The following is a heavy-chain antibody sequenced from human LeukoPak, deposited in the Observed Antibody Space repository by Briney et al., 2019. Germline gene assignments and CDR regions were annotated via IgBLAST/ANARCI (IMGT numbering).Heavy chain of an antibody. J-gene: IGHJ3*02. CDR2: ISSSSSYI. CDR3: ARASSKQLAGYLPDGFDI. Sequence: GGSLRLSCAASGFTFSSYSMNWVRQAPGKGLEWVSSISSSSSYIYYADSVKGRFTISRDNSKNTLYLQMNSLRAEDTAVYYCARASSKQLAGYLPDGFDIWGQGTMVTVSS. CDR1: GFTFSSYS. V-gene: IGHV3-21*01. D-gene: IGHD3-9*01.